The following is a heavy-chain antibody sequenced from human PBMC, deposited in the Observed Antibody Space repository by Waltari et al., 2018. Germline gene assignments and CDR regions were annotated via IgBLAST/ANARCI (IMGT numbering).Heavy chain of an antibody. D-gene: IGHD1-1*01. Sequence: VQLVESGGGLVQLGGSLRLSCAVSGFTFENFGMHWARQAPGKGLEWVSAINSGGLKTWYGDSVRGRFTVSRENAKNTLFLQMDSLKPEDTAVYYCARDERQLGLDFWGQGVLVTVSS. CDR1: GFTFENFG. J-gene: IGHJ4*02. CDR2: INSGGLKT. V-gene: IGHV3-NL1*01. CDR3: ARDERQLGLDF.